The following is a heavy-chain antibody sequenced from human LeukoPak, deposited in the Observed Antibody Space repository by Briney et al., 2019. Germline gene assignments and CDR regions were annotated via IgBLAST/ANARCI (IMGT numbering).Heavy chain of an antibody. CDR2: ISGSGGST. V-gene: IGHV3-23*01. Sequence: PGASLRLSCAAFGFTFSSYAMSWVREAPGTGLEWVSAISGSGGSTYYADSGRGRFTISRDNSKNTLYLQMNSLRAEDTAVYYCAKGIYSSGWSYFDYWGHGTLVTVSS. J-gene: IGHJ4*01. CDR1: GFTFSSYA. D-gene: IGHD6-19*01. CDR3: AKGIYSSGWSYFDY.